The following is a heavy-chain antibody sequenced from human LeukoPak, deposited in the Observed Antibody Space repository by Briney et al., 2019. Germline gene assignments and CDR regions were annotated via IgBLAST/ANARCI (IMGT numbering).Heavy chain of an antibody. Sequence: SETLSLTCTVSGGSISSYYWSWIRQPAGKGLEWIGRIYTSGSTNYNPSLKSRVTMSVDTSKNQFSLKLSSVTAADTAVYYCARRTPSYYYDSSGYYQDAFDIWGQGTMVTVSS. J-gene: IGHJ3*02. CDR1: GGSISSYY. CDR2: IYTSGST. D-gene: IGHD3-22*01. V-gene: IGHV4-4*07. CDR3: ARRTPSYYYDSSGYYQDAFDI.